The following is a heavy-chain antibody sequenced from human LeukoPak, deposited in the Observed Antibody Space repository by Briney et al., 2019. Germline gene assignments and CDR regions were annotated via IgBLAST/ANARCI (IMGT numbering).Heavy chain of an antibody. Sequence: PGESLRLSCAASGFTFNTHVMNWVRQAPGKRLEWVSSISDNGATTYYADSVKGRFTISRDNSKSTVYLQMDSLRAEDTAVYYCAKRAFQWGDSDDWGQGSLVTVSS. D-gene: IGHD2/OR15-2a*01. CDR2: ISDNGATT. V-gene: IGHV3-23*01. CDR3: AKRAFQWGDSDD. J-gene: IGHJ4*02. CDR1: GFTFNTHV.